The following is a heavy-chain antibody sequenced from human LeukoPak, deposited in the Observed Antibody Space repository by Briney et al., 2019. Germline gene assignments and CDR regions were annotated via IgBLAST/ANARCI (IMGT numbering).Heavy chain of an antibody. CDR1: GYTFNDYY. CDR2: INPYRGGT. J-gene: IGHJ4*02. Sequence: ASVKVSCKASGYTFNDYYINCVRQAPGQGLEWMGWINPYRGGTNYAQRFQGSVPMTGDTSIRTAYMELSRLTSDDTAVYYCASLGRGDTHYVWGSYRFSDYWGQATQVTVSS. CDR3: ASLGRGDTHYVWGSYRFSDY. V-gene: IGHV1-2*02. D-gene: IGHD3-16*02.